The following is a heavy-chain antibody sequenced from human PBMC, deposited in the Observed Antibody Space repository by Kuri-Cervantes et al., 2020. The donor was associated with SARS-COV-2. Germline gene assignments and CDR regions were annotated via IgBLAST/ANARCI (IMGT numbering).Heavy chain of an antibody. D-gene: IGHD2-2*01. V-gene: IGHV4-34*01. CDR2: INHSGNT. Sequence: ESLKISCAVYGGSFSDYYWSWVRQPPGKGLEWIGEINHSGNTNYDPSLKSRVTISIDTSKNQFSLKLSSVTAADTAVYYCARGQYCSSTSCYFIGAFDIWGQGTMVTVSS. J-gene: IGHJ3*02. CDR1: GGSFSDYY. CDR3: ARGQYCSSTSCYFIGAFDI.